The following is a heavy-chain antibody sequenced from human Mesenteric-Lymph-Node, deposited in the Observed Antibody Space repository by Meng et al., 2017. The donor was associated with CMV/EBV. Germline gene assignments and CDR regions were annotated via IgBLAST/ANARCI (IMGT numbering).Heavy chain of an antibody. Sequence: GGSLRLSCAASGFTFSRCWMSWVRQAPGKGLEWVAKINHDGSEKYYVDSVKGRFTISRDNAKNSLYLQMNSLRAEDTAVYYCARDQGFGSGKGWFDPWGQGSLVTVSS. CDR2: INHDGSEK. J-gene: IGHJ5*02. CDR1: GFTFSRCW. D-gene: IGHD3-10*01. V-gene: IGHV3-7*01. CDR3: ARDQGFGSGKGWFDP.